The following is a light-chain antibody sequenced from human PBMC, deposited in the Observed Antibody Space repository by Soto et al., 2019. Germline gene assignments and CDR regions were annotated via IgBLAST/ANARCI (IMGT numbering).Light chain of an antibody. Sequence: DIQMTQSPSTLSPSVGDRVTITCRASQSISNWLAWYQQKPGKAPNLLMYDASSLQDGVPSRFSGSGSGTEFNINISILQPADVATYYCQQYNTYPPTFGGGTTVDSK. V-gene: IGKV1-5*03. CDR2: DAS. CDR1: QSISNW. J-gene: IGKJ4*01. CDR3: QQYNTYPPT.